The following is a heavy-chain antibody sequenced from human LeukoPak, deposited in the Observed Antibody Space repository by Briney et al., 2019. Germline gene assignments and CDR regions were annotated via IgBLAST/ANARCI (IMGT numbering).Heavy chain of an antibody. V-gene: IGHV3-23*01. CDR1: EFTFSSYA. Sequence: GGSLRLSCAASEFTFSSYAMQWVRQAPGKGLEWVSGISGSGDSTYYADSVKGRFTISRDNSKNTLYLQMNSLRAEDTARYYCAKYLSAKGPPYALDVWFPGVTVRGSS. CDR3: AKYLSAKGPPYALDV. CDR2: ISGSGDST. J-gene: IGHJ6*02.